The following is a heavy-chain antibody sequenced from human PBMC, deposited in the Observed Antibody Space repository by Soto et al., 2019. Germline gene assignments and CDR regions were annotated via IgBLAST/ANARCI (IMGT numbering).Heavy chain of an antibody. D-gene: IGHD3-10*01. Sequence: QVQLQESGPGLVKPSQTLSLTYTVSGGSISSGGYYWSWIRQHPGKGLEWIGYIYYSGSTYYNPSLKSRVTISVDTSKNQFSLKLSSVTAADTAVYYCARDYYGSGSYVGMDVWGQGTTVTVSS. CDR3: ARDYYGSGSYVGMDV. CDR2: IYYSGST. J-gene: IGHJ6*02. CDR1: GGSISSGGYY. V-gene: IGHV4-31*03.